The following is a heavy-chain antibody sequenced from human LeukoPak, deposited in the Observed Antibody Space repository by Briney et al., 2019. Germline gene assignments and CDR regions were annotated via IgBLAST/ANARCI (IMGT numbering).Heavy chain of an antibody. J-gene: IGHJ4*02. Sequence: ASVKVSCKASGYTFSGYYVHWVRQAPGHGLEWMGWINPNTGGTTYAQKFQGRVTMTRGTSISTAYMELSRLRSDDTAVYYCARDYHDSSGHTYYFDNWGQGTLVTVSS. D-gene: IGHD3-22*01. CDR2: INPNTGGT. CDR3: ARDYHDSSGHTYYFDN. V-gene: IGHV1-2*02. CDR1: GYTFSGYY.